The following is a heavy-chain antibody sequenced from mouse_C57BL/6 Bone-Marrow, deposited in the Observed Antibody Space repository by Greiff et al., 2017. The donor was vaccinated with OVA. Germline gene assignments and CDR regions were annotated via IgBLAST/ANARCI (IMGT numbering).Heavy chain of an antibody. CDR3: ARMGYGNYYAMDY. Sequence: QVQLQQPGTELVQPGASVKLSCKASGYTFTSYWMHWVKQRPGQGLEWIGNINPSNGGTNYNEKFKSKATLTVDKSSRTAYMQLSSLTSEDSAVSYCARMGYGNYYAMDYWGQGTSVTVSS. D-gene: IGHD2-10*02. V-gene: IGHV1-53*01. J-gene: IGHJ4*01. CDR1: GYTFTSYW. CDR2: INPSNGGT.